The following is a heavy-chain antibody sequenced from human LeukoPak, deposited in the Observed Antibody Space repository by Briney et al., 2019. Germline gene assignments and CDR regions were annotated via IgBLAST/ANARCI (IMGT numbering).Heavy chain of an antibody. D-gene: IGHD1-26*01. Sequence: ASVKVSCKASGYTFTGYYLHWVRQAPGQGLEWMGWINPHSGVTTFPQKFQGRVTMTMDTSISTTYMELNRLRSDDTAVCYCARDQVAATSAHNFDYWGQGTLVTVSS. CDR3: ARDQVAATSAHNFDY. CDR1: GYTFTGYY. V-gene: IGHV1-2*02. J-gene: IGHJ4*02. CDR2: INPHSGVT.